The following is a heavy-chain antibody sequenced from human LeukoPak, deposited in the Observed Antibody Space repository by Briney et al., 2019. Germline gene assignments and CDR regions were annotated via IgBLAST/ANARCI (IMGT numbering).Heavy chain of an antibody. J-gene: IGHJ1*01. V-gene: IGHV4-4*02. CDR1: GGSISSSNW. Sequence: PSGTLSLTCAVSGGSISSSNWWNWVRQPPGKGLEWIGEIYHSGSTKYNPSLKSRVTISVDKSKNEFSLKLSSVSAADTAVYFCARVGRHYYDNYWGFHDWGQGTLVTVSS. CDR2: IYHSGST. D-gene: IGHD3-22*01. CDR3: ARVGRHYYDNYWGFHD.